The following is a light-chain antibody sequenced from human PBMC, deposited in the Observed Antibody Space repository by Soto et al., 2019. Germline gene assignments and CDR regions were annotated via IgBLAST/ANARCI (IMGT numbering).Light chain of an antibody. CDR2: GAS. CDR3: PQYGSAPRT. CDR1: HSVRSSY. Sequence: EIVLTQSPGTLYLSPGERATISCRASHSVRSSYLAWYQQKPGQAPRLLIYGASSRATGIPYRFSGSGSGTVFTLTISRLEPEDVAVYYCPQYGSAPRTFGQGTKL. J-gene: IGKJ2*01. V-gene: IGKV3-20*01.